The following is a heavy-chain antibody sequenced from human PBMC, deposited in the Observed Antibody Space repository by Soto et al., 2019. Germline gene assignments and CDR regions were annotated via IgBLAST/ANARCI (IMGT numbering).Heavy chain of an antibody. CDR1: DLSFSNAY. CDR2: IKSKTDGGTI. Sequence: EVQLVESGGGLVKPGESLRLSCAASDLSFSNAYINWVRQAPGKGLEWVGRIKSKTDGGTIDYAAPVKGRFIISRDDSSNTVYLQMNSLKTEDTAVYYCTTRGPLGYWGQGTLVTVSS. D-gene: IGHD2-15*01. V-gene: IGHV3-15*07. CDR3: TTRGPLGY. J-gene: IGHJ4*02.